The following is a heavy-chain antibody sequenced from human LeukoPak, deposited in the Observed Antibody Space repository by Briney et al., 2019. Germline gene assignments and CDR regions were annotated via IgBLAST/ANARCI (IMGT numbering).Heavy chain of an antibody. CDR3: CCSSSSYYYYYMDV. J-gene: IGHJ6*03. Sequence: GGSLRLSCAASGFIFSDYYMSWIRQAPGKGLEWVSYISSCGSTIYYADSVKGRYTISRDNAKNLLYLQMNSLRAEDTAVYYCCCSSSSYYYYYMDVWGKGTTVTVSS. CDR2: ISSCGSTI. CDR1: GFIFSDYY. V-gene: IGHV3-11*01. D-gene: IGHD6-6*01.